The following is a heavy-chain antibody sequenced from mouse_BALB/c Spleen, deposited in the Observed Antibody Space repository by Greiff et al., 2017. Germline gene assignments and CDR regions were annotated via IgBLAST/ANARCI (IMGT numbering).Heavy chain of an antibody. Sequence: EVKVEESGGGLVQPKGSLKLSCAASGFTFNTYAMNWVRQAPGKGLEWVARIRSKSNNYATYYADSVKDRFTISRDDSQSMLYLQMNNLKTEDTAMYYCVRHGGNWDVNWYFDVWGAGTTVTVSS. CDR1: GFTFNTYA. D-gene: IGHD4-1*01. J-gene: IGHJ1*01. CDR3: VRHGGNWDVNWYFDV. CDR2: IRSKSNNYAT. V-gene: IGHV10-1*02.